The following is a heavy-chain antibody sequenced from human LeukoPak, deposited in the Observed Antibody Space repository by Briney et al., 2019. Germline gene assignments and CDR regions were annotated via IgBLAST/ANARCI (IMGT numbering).Heavy chain of an antibody. Sequence: GGSLRLSCAASGFTFSSYSMNWVRQAPGKGLEWVSSISSSSSYIYYADSVKGRFTISRDNSKNTLYLQMNSLRAEDTAVYYCAKQESDSSSWYVGDYWGQGTLVTVSS. D-gene: IGHD6-13*01. J-gene: IGHJ4*02. CDR3: AKQESDSSSWYVGDY. CDR1: GFTFSSYS. V-gene: IGHV3-21*04. CDR2: ISSSSSYI.